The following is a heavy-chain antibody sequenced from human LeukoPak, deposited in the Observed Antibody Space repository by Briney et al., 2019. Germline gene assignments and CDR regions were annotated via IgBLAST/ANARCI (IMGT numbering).Heavy chain of an antibody. CDR2: IVVGSGNT. CDR1: GFTFTSSA. Sequence: SVKVSCKASGFTFTSSAVQWVRQARGQRLEWIGWIVVGSGNTNYAQKFQERVTITRDMSTSTAYMELSSLRSEDTAVYYCYSLGYCSSTSCYEGVDYWGQGTLVTVSS. D-gene: IGHD2-2*01. J-gene: IGHJ4*02. CDR3: YSLGYCSSTSCYEGVDY. V-gene: IGHV1-58*01.